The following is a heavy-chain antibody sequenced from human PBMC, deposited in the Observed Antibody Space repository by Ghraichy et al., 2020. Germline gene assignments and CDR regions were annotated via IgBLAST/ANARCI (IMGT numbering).Heavy chain of an antibody. Sequence: SETLSLMCSVSGGSIRPHYWSWIRQSPGKGLEWIGYVHYTGGTDYDHSLKSRVTISLDTSKNQFSLTLTSVTAADTAVYYCARRGRGYSLYYYGLDVWGRGTTVTVSS. D-gene: IGHD5-18*01. CDR1: GGSIRPHY. CDR3: ARRGRGYSLYYYGLDV. J-gene: IGHJ6*02. CDR2: VHYTGGT. V-gene: IGHV4-59*08.